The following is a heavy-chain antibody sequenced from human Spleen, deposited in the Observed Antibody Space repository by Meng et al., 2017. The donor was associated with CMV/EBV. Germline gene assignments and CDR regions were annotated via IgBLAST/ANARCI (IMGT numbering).Heavy chain of an antibody. CDR1: GFSFSSYE. J-gene: IGHJ4*02. Sequence: GSLRLSCVGSGFSFSSYEFNWVRQAPGKGLEWIGYIYYSGSTNYNPSLKSRVTISIDTSKNQFSLKLSSVTAADTAVYYCASVRCTNGICYEDYWGQGTLVTVSS. CDR2: IYYSGST. D-gene: IGHD2-8*01. V-gene: IGHV4-59*01. CDR3: ASVRCTNGICYEDY.